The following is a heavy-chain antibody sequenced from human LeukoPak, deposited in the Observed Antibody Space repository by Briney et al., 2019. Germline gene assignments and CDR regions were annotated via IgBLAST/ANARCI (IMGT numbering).Heavy chain of an antibody. CDR1: GFTFDDYA. D-gene: IGHD3-22*01. Sequence: GRSLRLSCAASGFTFDDYAIHWVRQAPGKGLEWVSGISWNSGSIGYADSVKGRFTISRDNAKNSLYLQMNSLRAEDTAVYYCARGYYSAFDIWGQGTMVTVSS. CDR2: ISWNSGSI. V-gene: IGHV3-9*01. J-gene: IGHJ3*02. CDR3: ARGYYSAFDI.